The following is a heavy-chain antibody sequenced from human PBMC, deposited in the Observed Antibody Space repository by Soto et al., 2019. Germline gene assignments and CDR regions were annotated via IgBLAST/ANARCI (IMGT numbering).Heavy chain of an antibody. D-gene: IGHD1-7*01. CDR3: PRGRNWNYGTTWFDP. V-gene: IGHV4-34*01. Sequence: SETLSLTCAVYGGSFSGYYWSWIRQPPGKGLEWIGEINHSGSTNYNPSLKSRVTISVDTSKNQFSLKLSSVTAADTAVYYCPRGRNWNYGTTWFDPWGQGTLVTVSS. J-gene: IGHJ5*02. CDR1: GGSFSGYY. CDR2: INHSGST.